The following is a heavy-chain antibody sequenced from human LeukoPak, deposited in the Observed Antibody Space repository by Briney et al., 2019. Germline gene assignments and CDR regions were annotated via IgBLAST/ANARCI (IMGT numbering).Heavy chain of an antibody. CDR3: ARGPRWRRGYSYGPFDY. V-gene: IGHV1-18*01. CDR1: GYTFTSYG. J-gene: IGHJ4*02. D-gene: IGHD5-18*01. CDR2: ISAYNGNT. Sequence: GASVKVSCKASGYTFTSYGISWVRQAPGQGLEWMGWISAYNGNTNYAQKLQGRVTMTTDTSTSTAYMELRSLRSEDTAVYYCARGPRWRRGYSYGPFDYWGQGTLVTVSS.